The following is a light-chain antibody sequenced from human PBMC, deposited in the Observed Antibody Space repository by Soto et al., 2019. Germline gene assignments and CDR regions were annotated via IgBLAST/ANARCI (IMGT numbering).Light chain of an antibody. CDR2: GAS. Sequence: EIVLTQSPGTLSSSPGERATLSCRASQSVSSSHLAWYQQKPGQAPRLLIYGASSRATGIPDRFSGRGSGTDFTLTISRLEPEDFAVYYCQQFGTSRTFGQGTKVEIK. V-gene: IGKV3-20*01. CDR3: QQFGTSRT. J-gene: IGKJ1*01. CDR1: QSVSSSH.